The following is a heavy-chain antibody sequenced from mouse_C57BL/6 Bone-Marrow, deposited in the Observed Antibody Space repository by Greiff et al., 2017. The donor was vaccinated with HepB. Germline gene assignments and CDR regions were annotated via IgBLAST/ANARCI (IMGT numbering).Heavy chain of an antibody. CDR2: IYPRSGNT. V-gene: IGHV1-81*01. CDR3: ARGKGGYFDV. Sequence: QVQLKQSGAELARPGASVKLSCKASGYTFTSYGISWVKQRTGQGLEWIGEIYPRSGNTYYNEKFKGKATLTADKSSSTAYMELRSLTSEDSAVYFCARGKGGYFDVWGTGTTVTVSS. CDR1: GYTFTSYG. J-gene: IGHJ1*03.